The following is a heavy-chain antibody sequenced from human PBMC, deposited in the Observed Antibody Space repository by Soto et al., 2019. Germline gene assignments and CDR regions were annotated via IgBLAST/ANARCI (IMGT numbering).Heavy chain of an antibody. Sequence: QVQLVQSGPEVKKSGASVKISCKASGYTFINYGISWVRQAPGQGLEWMGWITHYNGYTKYARKFQDRVTMTTDTSTTTAYMELRSLRSDDTAVYFCARDDFGDLWRTFDLWGQGTKVTVSS. CDR3: ARDDFGDLWRTFDL. CDR2: ITHYNGYT. CDR1: GYTFINYG. V-gene: IGHV1-18*04. D-gene: IGHD4-17*01. J-gene: IGHJ3*01.